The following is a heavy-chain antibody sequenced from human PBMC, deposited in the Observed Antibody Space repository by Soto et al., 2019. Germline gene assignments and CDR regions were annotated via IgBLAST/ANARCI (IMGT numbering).Heavy chain of an antibody. CDR1: GGSISSYY. D-gene: IGHD3-22*01. V-gene: IGHV4-59*08. J-gene: IGHJ6*02. CDR2: IYYSGST. Sequence: SETLSLTCTVAGGSISSYYWSCIRQPPGKGLEWIGYIYYSGSTNYNPSLKSRVTISVDTSKNQFSLKLSSVTAADTAVYYCARHPSRRYYDSSGYYYPLVYGMDVWGQGTTVTVS. CDR3: ARHPSRRYYDSSGYYYPLVYGMDV.